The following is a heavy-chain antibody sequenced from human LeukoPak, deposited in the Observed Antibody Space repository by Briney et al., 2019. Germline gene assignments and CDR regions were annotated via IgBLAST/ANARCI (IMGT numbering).Heavy chain of an antibody. J-gene: IGHJ4*02. CDR1: GFTFSDNY. CDR2: IYSDDTT. CDR3: ARRAGGYSHPYDY. Sequence: GGSLRLSCAASGFTFSDNYMSWIRQAPGKGLEWVSLIYSDDTTLYADSVKGRFTISRDISKNTLYLQMSSLRAEDTAVYYCARRAGGYSHPYDYWGQGVLVTVSS. V-gene: IGHV3-53*01. D-gene: IGHD4-23*01.